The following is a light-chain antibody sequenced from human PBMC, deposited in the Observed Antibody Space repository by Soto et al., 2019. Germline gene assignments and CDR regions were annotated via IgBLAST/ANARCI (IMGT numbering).Light chain of an antibody. Sequence: DIQVTQSPSSVSASVGDRVIITCRASHDISSRLAWYQQKPGKAPKLLIFAASRLQSGVPSRFSGSGSGTNFSLAISSLQPEDSAGYYCQQANSLPWALGQGTKVEIK. CDR3: QQANSLPWA. V-gene: IGKV1-12*01. J-gene: IGKJ1*01. CDR1: HDISSR. CDR2: AAS.